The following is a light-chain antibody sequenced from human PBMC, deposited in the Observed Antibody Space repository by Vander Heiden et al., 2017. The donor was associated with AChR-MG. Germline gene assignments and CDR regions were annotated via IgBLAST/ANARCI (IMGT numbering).Light chain of an antibody. CDR1: KLGDKY. Sequence: SYELTQPPPVSVSPGQTASITCSGNKLGDKYAFWYQQKPGQSPVLVIYQDTRRPSGIPERFSGSNSGNTATLTISGTQAMDEADYYCQAWDSNTAVFGGGTKLTVL. V-gene: IGLV3-1*01. J-gene: IGLJ2*01. CDR2: QDT. CDR3: QAWDSNTAV.